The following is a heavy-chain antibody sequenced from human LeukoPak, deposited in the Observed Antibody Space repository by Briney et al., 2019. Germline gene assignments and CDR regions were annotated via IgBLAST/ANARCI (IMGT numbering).Heavy chain of an antibody. Sequence: SETLSLTCTVSGGSISSYYWSWIRQPPGKGLEWIGYIPYSGSPNYNPSLKSRVTISVETSKNQFSLKLSSVTAADTAVYYCARLDYGYYLWGQGTLVTVSS. CDR3: ARLDYGYYL. D-gene: IGHD3-16*01. CDR1: GGSISSYY. J-gene: IGHJ5*02. CDR2: IPYSGSP. V-gene: IGHV4-59*12.